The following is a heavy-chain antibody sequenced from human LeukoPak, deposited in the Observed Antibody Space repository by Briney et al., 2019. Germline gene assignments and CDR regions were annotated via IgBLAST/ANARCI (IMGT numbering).Heavy chain of an antibody. D-gene: IGHD6-19*01. CDR2: INVGNGNT. CDR1: GYTFTTYA. V-gene: IGHV1-3*01. Sequence: ASVKVSCKASGYTFTTYALHWVRQAPGQRLEWMAWINVGNGNTKYSQKFQGRVTISRDTSASTAYMEVRSLRSEDTAVYYCVRDPTAGSRDWYAWFDPWGQGTLVTVSS. J-gene: IGHJ5*02. CDR3: VRDPTAGSRDWYAWFDP.